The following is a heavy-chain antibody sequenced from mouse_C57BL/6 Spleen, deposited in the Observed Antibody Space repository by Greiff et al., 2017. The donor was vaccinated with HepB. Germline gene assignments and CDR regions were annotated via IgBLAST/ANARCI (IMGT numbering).Heavy chain of an antibody. Sequence: QVQLQQPGAELVKPGASVKLSCKASGYTFTSYWMQWVKQRPGQGLEWIGEIDPSDSYTNYNQKFKGKATLTVDTSSSTAYMQLSSLTSEYSAVYYCARERAFAYWGQGTLVTVSA. J-gene: IGHJ3*01. CDR3: ARERAFAY. CDR1: GYTFTSYW. CDR2: IDPSDSYT. D-gene: IGHD3-3*01. V-gene: IGHV1-50*01.